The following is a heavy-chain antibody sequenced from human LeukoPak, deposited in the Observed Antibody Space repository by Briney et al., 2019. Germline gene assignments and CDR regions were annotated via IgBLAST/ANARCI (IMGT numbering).Heavy chain of an antibody. Sequence: ASVKVSCKASGYTFTNYGITWVRQAPGQGLEWMGWISAYNGNANYAQKLQVRVTMTTDTSTSTAYMELRSLRSDDTAVYYCARNVRNYGHDGFDIWGKGTMVTVSS. D-gene: IGHD3-10*01. CDR3: ARNVRNYGHDGFDI. J-gene: IGHJ3*02. V-gene: IGHV1-18*01. CDR1: GYTFTNYG. CDR2: ISAYNGNA.